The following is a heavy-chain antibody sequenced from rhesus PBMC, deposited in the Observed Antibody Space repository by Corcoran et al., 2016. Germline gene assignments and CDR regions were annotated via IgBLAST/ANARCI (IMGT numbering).Heavy chain of an antibody. J-gene: IGHJ4*01. Sequence: QVTLKESGPALVKPTQTLTLTCTFSGFSLTTSGMGVGWIRQPPGKALEWLALIYWDDDKRYSTSLKSRLTISKDTSKNQGVLTMTKMDPVDTATYYCARGGYFVYWGQGVLVTVSS. CDR2: IYWDDDK. CDR1: GFSLTTSGMG. CDR3: ARGGYFVY. V-gene: IGHV2-174*01.